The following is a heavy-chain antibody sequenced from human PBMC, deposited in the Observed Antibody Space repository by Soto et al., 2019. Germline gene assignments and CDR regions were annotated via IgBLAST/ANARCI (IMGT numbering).Heavy chain of an antibody. D-gene: IGHD3-9*01. J-gene: IGHJ5*02. CDR3: ARPLHYDILTGYYNWFDP. V-gene: IGHV3-30*03. CDR1: GFTFSSYG. CDR2: ISYDGSNK. Sequence: GGSLRLSCAASGFTFSSYGMHWVRLAPGKGLEWVAVISYDGSNKYYADSVKGRFTISRDNSKNTLYLQMNSLRAEDTAVYYCARPLHYDILTGYYNWFDPWGQGTLVTVSS.